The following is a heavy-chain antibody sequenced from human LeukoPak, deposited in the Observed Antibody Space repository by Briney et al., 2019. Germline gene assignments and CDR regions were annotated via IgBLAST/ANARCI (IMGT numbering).Heavy chain of an antibody. CDR3: ARGFYDFWSGYYTRTASSWFDP. V-gene: IGHV3-33*01. D-gene: IGHD3-3*01. Sequence: GGSLRLSCAASGFTFSSYSMHWVRQAPGKGLEWVALTWYDGSNKYYADSVKGRFTISRDNSKNTLYLQMNSLRAEDTAVYYCARGFYDFWSGYYTRTASSWFDPWGQGTLVTVSS. CDR1: GFTFSSYS. J-gene: IGHJ5*02. CDR2: TWYDGSNK.